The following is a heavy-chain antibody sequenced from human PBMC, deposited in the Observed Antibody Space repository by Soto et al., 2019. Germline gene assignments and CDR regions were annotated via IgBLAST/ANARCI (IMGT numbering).Heavy chain of an antibody. V-gene: IGHV1-8*01. CDR1: GYTFTSYD. CDR2: MNPNSGNT. D-gene: IGHD6-13*01. Sequence: QVQLVQSGAEVKKPGASVKVSCKASGYTFTSYDINWVRQATGQGLERMGWMNPNSGNTGYAQKFQGRVTMTRNTSISTAYMELSSLRSEDTAVYYCARISSAAAGTGWFDPWGQGTLVTVSS. CDR3: ARISSAAAGTGWFDP. J-gene: IGHJ5*02.